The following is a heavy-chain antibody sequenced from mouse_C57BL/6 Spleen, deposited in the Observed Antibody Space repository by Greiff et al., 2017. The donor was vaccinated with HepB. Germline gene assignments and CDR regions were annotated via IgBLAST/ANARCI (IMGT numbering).Heavy chain of an antibody. D-gene: IGHD1-1*01. CDR1: GYAFTNYL. V-gene: IGHV1-54*01. Sequence: VQLQQSGAELVRPGTSVKVSCKASGYAFTNYLIEWVKQRPGQGLEWIGVINPRSGGTNYNEKFKGKATLTADKSSSTAYMQLSSLTSEDSAVYFCARAGYYGSSHIDSWGQSTTLTVSS. CDR2: INPRSGGT. J-gene: IGHJ2*01. CDR3: ARAGYYGSSHIDS.